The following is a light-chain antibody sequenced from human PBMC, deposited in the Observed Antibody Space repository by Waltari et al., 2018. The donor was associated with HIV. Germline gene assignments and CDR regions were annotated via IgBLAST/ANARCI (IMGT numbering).Light chain of an antibody. CDR3: RAWDSNAAGAV. CDR1: KLGEQS. J-gene: IGLJ2*01. CDR2: QNP. Sequence: SYELTQQLSVSVSPGHTASLTCSGEKLGEQSACWYQQKPGQSPVRVIYQNPKRPSGIQWRFSASNSGNTATLTICGTQAMGEDDYYWRAWDSNAAGAVFGGGNKLGVL. V-gene: IGLV3-1*01.